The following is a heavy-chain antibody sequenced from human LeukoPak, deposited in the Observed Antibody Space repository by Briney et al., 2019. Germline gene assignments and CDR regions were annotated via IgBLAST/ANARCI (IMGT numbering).Heavy chain of an antibody. V-gene: IGHV3-20*01. CDR3: ARGGYCASTSCLDWFDP. CDR1: GFTLDDYA. D-gene: IGHD2-2*01. CDR2: INWNGGST. J-gene: IGHJ5*02. Sequence: GGSLRLSCAASGFTLDDYAMSWVRQAPGKGLEWVSGINWNGGSTGYADSVKGRFTISRDNAKNSLYLQMNSLRAEDTALYHCARGGYCASTSCLDWFDPWGQGTLVTVSS.